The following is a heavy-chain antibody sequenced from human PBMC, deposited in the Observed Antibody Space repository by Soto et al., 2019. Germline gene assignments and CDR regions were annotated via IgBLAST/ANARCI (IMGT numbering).Heavy chain of an antibody. V-gene: IGHV4-34*01. CDR1: GGSFSGYY. J-gene: IGHJ4*02. D-gene: IGHD3-10*01. CDR2: INHSGST. Sequence: SETLSLTCAVYGGSFSGYYWSWIRQPPGKGLEWIGEINHSGSTNYNPSLKSRVTISVDTSKNQFSLKLSSVTAADPAVYYCARKGRGLRITMVRGVHNFDYWGQGTLVTVSS. CDR3: ARKGRGLRITMVRGVHNFDY.